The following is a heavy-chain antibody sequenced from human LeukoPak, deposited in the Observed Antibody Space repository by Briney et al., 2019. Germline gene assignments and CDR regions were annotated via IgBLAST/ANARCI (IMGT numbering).Heavy chain of an antibody. CDR3: ARITGIAAAGDY. D-gene: IGHD6-13*01. Sequence: GGSLRLSCAASGFTFSTYWMSWVRQAPGKGLEWVANIKNDGSEKYYVDSVKGRFTISRDNAKNSLYLQLNSLRAEDTAVYYCARITGIAAAGDYWGQGTLVTVSS. V-gene: IGHV3-7*04. CDR2: IKNDGSEK. J-gene: IGHJ4*02. CDR1: GFTFSTYW.